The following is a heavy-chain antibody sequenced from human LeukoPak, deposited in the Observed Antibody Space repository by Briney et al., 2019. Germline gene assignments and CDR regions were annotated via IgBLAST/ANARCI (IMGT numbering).Heavy chain of an antibody. CDR3: ARDPESSSFDL. D-gene: IGHD6-13*01. V-gene: IGHV3-7*01. CDR2: IDQGGSVR. J-gene: IGHJ4*02. Sequence: GGSLRLSCAASGFSSSSYWMSWVRQTPEKGLGFVANIDQGGSVRNCMDSLKGRCTISRDNAKKSLYLEINSLRADDTAVYYCARDPESSSFDLWGRGALVTVSS. CDR1: GFSSSSYW.